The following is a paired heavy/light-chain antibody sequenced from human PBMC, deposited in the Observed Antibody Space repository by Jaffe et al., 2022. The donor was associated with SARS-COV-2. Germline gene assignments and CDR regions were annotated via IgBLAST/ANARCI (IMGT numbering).Heavy chain of an antibody. D-gene: IGHD3-9*01. J-gene: IGHJ6*02. V-gene: IGHV2-26*01. Sequence: QVTLKESGPVLVKPTETLTLTCTVSGFSLSNARMGVSWIRQPPGKALEWLAHIFSNDEKSYSTSLKSRLTISKDTSKSQVVLTMTNMDPVDTATYYCARILPPDVYDIFSEGFGMDVWGQGTTVTVSS. CDR1: GFSLSNARMG. CDR2: IFSNDEK. CDR3: ARILPPDVYDIFSEGFGMDV.
Light chain of an antibody. V-gene: IGKV2-28*01. CDR3: MQALQTFT. Sequence: DIVMTQSPLSLPVTPGEPASISCRSSQSLLHSNGYNYLDWYLQKPGQSPQLLIYLGSNRASGVPDRFSGSGSGTDFTLKISRVEAEDVGVYYCMQALQTFTFGGGTKVEIK. CDR1: QSLLHSNGYNY. J-gene: IGKJ4*01. CDR2: LGS.